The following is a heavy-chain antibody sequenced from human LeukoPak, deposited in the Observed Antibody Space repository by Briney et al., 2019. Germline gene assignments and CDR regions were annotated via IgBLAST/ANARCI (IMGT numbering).Heavy chain of an antibody. CDR2: INPNSGGT. J-gene: IGHJ4*02. CDR1: GYTFTGYY. Sequence: VASVKVSCKASGYTFTGYYMHWVRQAPGQGLEWMGWINPNSGGTNYAQKFQGRVTMTRDTSISTAYMELSRLRSDDTAVYYCAREGLADMVTAIPGLFDYWGQGTLVTVSS. V-gene: IGHV1-2*02. CDR3: AREGLADMVTAIPGLFDY. D-gene: IGHD2-21*02.